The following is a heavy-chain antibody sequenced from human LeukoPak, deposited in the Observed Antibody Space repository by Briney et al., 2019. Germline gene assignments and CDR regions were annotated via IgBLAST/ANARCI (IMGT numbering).Heavy chain of an antibody. CDR3: ARVSGSSGWYHYYYYMDV. CDR1: GFTFDDYG. V-gene: IGHV3-20*04. J-gene: IGHJ6*03. Sequence: GGSLRLSCAASGFTFDDYGMSWVRQAPGKGLGWVSGINWNGGSTGYADSVKGRFTISRDNAKNSLYLQMNSLRAEDTALYYCARVSGSSGWYHYYYYMDVWGKGTTVTVSS. D-gene: IGHD6-19*01. CDR2: INWNGGST.